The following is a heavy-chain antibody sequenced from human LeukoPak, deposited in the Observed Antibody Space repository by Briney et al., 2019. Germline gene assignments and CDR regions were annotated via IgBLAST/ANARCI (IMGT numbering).Heavy chain of an antibody. D-gene: IGHD3-22*01. CDR3: ARAPSLYYYDSSGLDY. CDR2: IGTAGDT. V-gene: IGHV3-13*01. Sequence: GGSLRLSCAASGFTFSSYDMHWVRQATGKGLEWVSAIGTAGDTCYPGSVKGRFTISRENAKNSLYLQMNSLRAGDTAVYYCARAPSLYYYDSSGLDYWGQGTLVTVSS. J-gene: IGHJ4*02. CDR1: GFTFSSYD.